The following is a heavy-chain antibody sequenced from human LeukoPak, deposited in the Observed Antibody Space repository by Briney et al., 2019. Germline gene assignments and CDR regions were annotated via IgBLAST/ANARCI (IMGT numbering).Heavy chain of an antibody. CDR2: IYSGGST. CDR1: GFTVSSNY. J-gene: IGHJ6*02. CDR3: ARVADARRGYYYGMDV. D-gene: IGHD2-2*01. Sequence: GGSLRLSCAASGFTVSSNYMSWVRQAPGKGLGWVSVIYSGGSTYYADSVKGRFIISRDNSKNTLYLQMNSLRAEDTAVYYCARVADARRGYYYGMDVWGQGTTVTVSS. V-gene: IGHV3-53*01.